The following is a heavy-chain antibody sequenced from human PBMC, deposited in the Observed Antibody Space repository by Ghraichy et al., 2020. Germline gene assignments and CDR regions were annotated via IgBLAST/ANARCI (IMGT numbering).Heavy chain of an antibody. CDR1: GFTFSSYA. J-gene: IGHJ4*02. Sequence: GGSLRLSCAASGFTFSSYAMNWVRQAPGKGLEWVSALSNNGINTYYADSVKGRFTISRDISKNTLYLQMNSLRAEDTAVYYCAKDRGSGGPPGYWGRGTLVTVSS. CDR3: AKDRGSGGPPGY. CDR2: LSNNGINT. V-gene: IGHV3-23*01. D-gene: IGHD2-15*01.